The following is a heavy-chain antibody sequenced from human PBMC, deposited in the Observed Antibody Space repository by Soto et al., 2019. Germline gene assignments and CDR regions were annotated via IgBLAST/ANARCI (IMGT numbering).Heavy chain of an antibody. Sequence: EVQLVESGGALAQPGGSLRLSCAASGFSFTNYWMKWVRQAPGKRLEWVANIKHDGTETYYVDSVKGRFTISRDNARNALDLYMNSLRADDTAVYYCAAAYYYDSSGYYYGDDALDIWGQGTMVTVSS. V-gene: IGHV3-7*03. CDR1: GFSFTNYW. J-gene: IGHJ3*02. D-gene: IGHD3-22*01. CDR2: IKHDGTET. CDR3: AAAYYYDSSGYYYGDDALDI.